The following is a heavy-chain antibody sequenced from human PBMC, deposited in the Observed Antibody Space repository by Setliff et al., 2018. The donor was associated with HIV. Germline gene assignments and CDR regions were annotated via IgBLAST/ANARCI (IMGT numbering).Heavy chain of an antibody. CDR3: ARWHPPYGFWEEDY. V-gene: IGHV4-61*08. CDR1: GGTISSGGYY. Sequence: PSETLSLTCTVSGGTISSGGYYWSWIRQPPGKGLEWIGYTYHSGSTNYNPSLKSRVTISVDTSKNQFSLKLSSVTAADTAVYYCARWHPPYGFWEEDYWGQGTQVTVSS. D-gene: IGHD3-10*01. J-gene: IGHJ4*02. CDR2: TYHSGST.